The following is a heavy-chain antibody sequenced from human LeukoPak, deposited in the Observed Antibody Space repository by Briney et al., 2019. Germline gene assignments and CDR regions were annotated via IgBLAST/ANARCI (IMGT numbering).Heavy chain of an antibody. J-gene: IGHJ4*02. D-gene: IGHD4-17*01. Sequence: GGSLRLSCAASGFTFSSYAMSWVRQAPGKGLKWVSGFRGSGAATFYADSVKGRFTISRDNSKNTLYLQMNRLRAEDTAVYYCAKGRRFYGEYYFDQWGQGTLVTVSS. CDR2: FRGSGAAT. CDR1: GFTFSSYA. CDR3: AKGRRFYGEYYFDQ. V-gene: IGHV3-23*01.